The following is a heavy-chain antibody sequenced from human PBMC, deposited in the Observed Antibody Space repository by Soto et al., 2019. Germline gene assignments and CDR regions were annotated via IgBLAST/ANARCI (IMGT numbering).Heavy chain of an antibody. CDR1: GDSVSNNRAT. D-gene: IGHD1-26*01. CDR2: TYYRSKWIS. Sequence: SETLSLTRAISGDSVSNNRATWNWIRQSPSGGLEWLGRTYYRSKWISDYAMSVKSRISINPDTSKNLISLHLNSVTPEDTAVYYCARDPPDFNSGFDFWGQGTPVTVSS. V-gene: IGHV6-1*01. J-gene: IGHJ4*02. CDR3: ARDPPDFNSGFDF.